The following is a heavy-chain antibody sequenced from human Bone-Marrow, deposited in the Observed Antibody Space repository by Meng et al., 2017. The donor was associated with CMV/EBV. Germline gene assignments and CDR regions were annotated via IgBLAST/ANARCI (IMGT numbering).Heavy chain of an antibody. J-gene: IGHJ4*02. CDR1: GFNFSNYW. Sequence: GESLKIFCVASGFNFSNYWMTWVRQAPGKGLEWVANIREDGSEKFYVDSVKGRFTISRDNAKASLSLQMRTLRAEDTAVYYCATGVRLDYWGQGALVTVSS. D-gene: IGHD3-3*01. V-gene: IGHV3-7*01. CDR3: ATGVRLDY. CDR2: IREDGSEK.